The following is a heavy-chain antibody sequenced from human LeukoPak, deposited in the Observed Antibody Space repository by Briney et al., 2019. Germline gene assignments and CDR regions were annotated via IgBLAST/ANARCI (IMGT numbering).Heavy chain of an antibody. CDR3: AKVSWESTNQDFDC. CDR2: ISANGAGT. V-gene: IGHV3-23*02. CDR1: GFTFNNYA. J-gene: IGHJ4*02. Sequence: GGSLRLSCAASGFTFNNYAMSWVRQAPGKGLEWVSIISANGAGTYYGDSVKGRFTISRDNSKNRLYLQMNSLRAEDTAVYYSAKVSWESTNQDFDCWGQGTLVAVSS. D-gene: IGHD5/OR15-5a*01.